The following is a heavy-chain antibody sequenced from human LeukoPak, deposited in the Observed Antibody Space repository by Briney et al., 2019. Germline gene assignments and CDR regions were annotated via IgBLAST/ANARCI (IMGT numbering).Heavy chain of an antibody. CDR2: ISYSGT. D-gene: IGHD1-26*01. Sequence: SETLSLTCTVSVGSISISNYYWGWIRQPPGRRLEWIGSISYSGTYYNPSLKSRLTISVDTSKNHFSLNLRSVTAADTAVYYCARRTSNPVGAIDYWGQGTLVTVSS. CDR3: ARRTSNPVGAIDY. CDR1: VGSISISNYY. J-gene: IGHJ4*02. V-gene: IGHV4-39*01.